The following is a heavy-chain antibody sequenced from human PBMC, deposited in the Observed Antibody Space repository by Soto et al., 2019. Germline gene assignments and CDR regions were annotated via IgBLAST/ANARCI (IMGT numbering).Heavy chain of an antibody. J-gene: IGHJ4*02. CDR3: ARRGRIYFFDY. Sequence: QLQLQESGPGLVKPSETLSLTCTVSGGSISSSSYYWGWIRQPPGKGLEWIGSIYYSGSTYYNPSLKSRVTISVDTAKNQCSLKLSSVTAADTAVYDGARRGRIYFFDYWGQGTLVTVSS. CDR2: IYYSGST. V-gene: IGHV4-39*01. CDR1: GGSISSSSYY.